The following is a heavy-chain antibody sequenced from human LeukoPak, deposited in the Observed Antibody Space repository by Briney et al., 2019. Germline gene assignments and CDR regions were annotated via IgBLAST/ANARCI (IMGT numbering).Heavy chain of an antibody. CDR3: ARAAVLRGVRHFDL. J-gene: IGHJ2*01. CDR1: GGSISSSSDY. D-gene: IGHD3-10*01. Sequence: SGTLSLTCTVSGGSISSSSDYWGWIREPPRKGVGWIGNIYYSGSTYYNPSLKSRVTISVDTSQNQCSLTLNSVTAADTAVYYCARAAVLRGVRHFDLWGRGTLVTVSS. V-gene: IGHV4-39*07. CDR2: IYYSGST.